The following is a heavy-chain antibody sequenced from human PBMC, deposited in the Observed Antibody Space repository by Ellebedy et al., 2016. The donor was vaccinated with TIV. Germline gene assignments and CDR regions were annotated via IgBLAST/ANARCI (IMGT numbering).Heavy chain of an antibody. CDR3: VRDRGRPDAFDI. CDR1: GFSGYW. V-gene: IGHV3-74*01. D-gene: IGHD3-10*01. J-gene: IGHJ3*02. Sequence: PGGSLRLSCAAPGFSGYWMHWVRQAPGKGLVWVSHINVDGSSTSYADSVKGRCTMSRDKNTLYLQMNSLRAEDTAVYYCVRDRGRPDAFDIWGQGTTVTVSS. CDR2: INVDGSST.